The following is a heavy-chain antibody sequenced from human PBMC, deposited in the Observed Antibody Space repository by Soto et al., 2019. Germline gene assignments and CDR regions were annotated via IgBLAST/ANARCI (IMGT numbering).Heavy chain of an antibody. CDR3: ARAGVESIPIFGAVAPYGMDV. Sequence: PSETLSLTCVVSGYSISSGVYWGWIRQPPGKGLEWIASIYHSGNTYYNPSLKSRVTMSVDTSTNQFSLRLRSVTAADTAVYYGARAGVESIPIFGAVAPYGMDVWGQGTTVTVSS. CDR2: IYHSGNT. V-gene: IGHV4-38-2*01. J-gene: IGHJ6*02. CDR1: GYSISSGVY. D-gene: IGHD3-3*01.